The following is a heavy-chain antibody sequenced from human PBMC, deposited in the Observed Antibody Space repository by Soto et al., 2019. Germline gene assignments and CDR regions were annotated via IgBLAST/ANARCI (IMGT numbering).Heavy chain of an antibody. D-gene: IGHD2-2*01. Sequence: PSEALSLTSAFYSGSFSVYYWNWIRQSPGKGLELIGEIYHSGSSNYNPALKNRVTISVDTSKKEFSLKMTFLTAADTAVYYCARVGVAVSTRAFDVWGQGTMVT. CDR2: IYHSGSS. J-gene: IGHJ3*01. V-gene: IGHV4-34*01. CDR3: ARVGVAVSTRAFDV. CDR1: SGSFSVYY.